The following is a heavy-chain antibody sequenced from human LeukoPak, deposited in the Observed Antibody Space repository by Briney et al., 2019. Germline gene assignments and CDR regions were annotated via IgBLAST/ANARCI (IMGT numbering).Heavy chain of an antibody. V-gene: IGHV1-2*02. J-gene: IGHJ4*02. CDR2: INPNTGGT. CDR1: GYTFTGYY. Sequence: GASVKVSCKASGYTFTGYYLHWVRQAPGQGLEWMGWINPNTGGTNYAQKFQDRVTMTRDTSISTAYKELSRLRSDDTAVYYCARGAYSSGPQGDYWGQGTLVIVSS. D-gene: IGHD6-19*01. CDR3: ARGAYSSGPQGDY.